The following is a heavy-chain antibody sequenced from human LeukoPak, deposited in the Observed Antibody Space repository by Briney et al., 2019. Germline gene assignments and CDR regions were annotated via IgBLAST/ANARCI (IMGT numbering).Heavy chain of an antibody. V-gene: IGHV3-33*01. D-gene: IGHD3-22*01. CDR3: ARGYYYDSSGYYY. J-gene: IGHJ4*02. CDR1: GFTFSRYG. CDR2: IWYDGSIE. Sequence: GGSLRLSCVASGFTFSRYGMHWVRQAPGKGLEWVAVIWYDGSIEYYADSVKGRFTISRDNAKNSLYLQMNSLRAEDTAVYYCARGYYYDSSGYYYWGQGTLVTVSS.